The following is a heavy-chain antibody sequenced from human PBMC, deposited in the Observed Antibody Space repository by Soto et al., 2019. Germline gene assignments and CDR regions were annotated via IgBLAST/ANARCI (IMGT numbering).Heavy chain of an antibody. CDR3: AREETGNDALDI. J-gene: IGHJ3*02. Sequence: PSETLSLTCAVSGGSLRSATYYWSWIRQHPGKGLEWIGYFYHSGSTYYKPSLRSRVTISLDTSKNQFSLNLRSVTYADTAIYYCAREETGNDALDIWGQGTLVTVSS. CDR2: FYHSGST. CDR1: GGSLRSATYY. D-gene: IGHD1-1*01. V-gene: IGHV4-31*11.